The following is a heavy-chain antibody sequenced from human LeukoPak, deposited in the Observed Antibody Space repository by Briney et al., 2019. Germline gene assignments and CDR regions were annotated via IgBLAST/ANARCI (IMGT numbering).Heavy chain of an antibody. Sequence: GGSLRLSCAASGFTFSSYDMSWVRQAPGKGLEWVSDIRGSAGSTDYADSVKGRFTISRDNSKNMLYLQMNSLRAEDTAVYYCAKGSTFWSGYYTGGSHYYYMDVWGKGTTVTVSS. CDR2: IRGSAGST. V-gene: IGHV3-23*01. CDR1: GFTFSSYD. CDR3: AKGSTFWSGYYTGGSHYYYMDV. D-gene: IGHD3-3*01. J-gene: IGHJ6*03.